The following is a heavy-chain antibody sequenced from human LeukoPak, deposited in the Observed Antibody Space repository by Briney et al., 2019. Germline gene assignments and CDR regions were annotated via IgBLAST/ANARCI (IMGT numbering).Heavy chain of an antibody. D-gene: IGHD4-17*01. Sequence: SETLSLTCTVSGDSISSYYWSWIRQPPGKGLEWIGYISYTGSTNYNPSLKSRVTISVDTSKNQLSLKLRYVTAADTAVYYCASRLISPTVTSYDRVDYWGQGALVTVSS. V-gene: IGHV4-59*08. CDR2: ISYTGST. J-gene: IGHJ4*02. CDR1: GDSISSYY. CDR3: ASRLISPTVTSYDRVDY.